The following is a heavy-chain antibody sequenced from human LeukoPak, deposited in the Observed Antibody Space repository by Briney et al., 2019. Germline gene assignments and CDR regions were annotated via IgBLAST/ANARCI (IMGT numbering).Heavy chain of an antibody. V-gene: IGHV3-15*01. Sequence: GSLRLSCVASGFTFSNYGMNWVRQAPGKGLEWVGRIKSKTDGGTTDYAAPVKGRFTISRDDSKNTLYLQMNSLKTEDTAVYYCTTDGRDGYNSNDYWGQGTLVTVSS. CDR3: TTDGRDGYNSNDY. CDR2: IKSKTDGGTT. J-gene: IGHJ4*02. CDR1: GFTFSNYG. D-gene: IGHD5-24*01.